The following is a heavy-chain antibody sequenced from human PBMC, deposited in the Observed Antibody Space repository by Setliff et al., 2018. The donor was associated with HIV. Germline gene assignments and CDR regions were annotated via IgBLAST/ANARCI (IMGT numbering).Heavy chain of an antibody. CDR3: ARRQSSHYYLDY. V-gene: IGHV5-51*01. CDR1: GYSFTTFW. J-gene: IGHJ4*02. Sequence: LGESLKISCEGSGYSFTTFWIGWVRRMPGKGLEWMGIIYPANSNVKYSPSFQGQVTISADKSITTAYLQWSSLKASDTAAYYCARRQSSHYYLDYWGQGTVVTVSS. CDR2: IYPANSNV. D-gene: IGHD3-10*01.